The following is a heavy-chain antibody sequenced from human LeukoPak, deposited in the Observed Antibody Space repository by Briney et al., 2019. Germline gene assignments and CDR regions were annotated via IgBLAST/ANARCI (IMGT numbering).Heavy chain of an antibody. CDR1: GFTVSSNY. V-gene: IGHV3-66*01. J-gene: IGHJ6*03. D-gene: IGHD6-13*01. CDR3: ARDAAAGSLYYYYYYMDV. CDR2: IYSGGST. Sequence: GGSLRLSCAASGFTVSSNYMSWVRQAPGKGLEWVSVIYSGGSTYYADSVKGRFTISRDNSKNTLYLQMNSLRAEDTAVYYCARDAAAGSLYYYYYYMDVWGKGTTVTVSS.